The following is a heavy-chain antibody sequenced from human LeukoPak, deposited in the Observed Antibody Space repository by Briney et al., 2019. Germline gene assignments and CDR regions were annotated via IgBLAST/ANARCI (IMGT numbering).Heavy chain of an antibody. Sequence: GASVKVSCKASGYTFTGYYMHWVRQAPGQGLEWMGWINPNSGGTNYAQKFQGRVTMTRATSISTAYMELSRLRPDDTAVYYCARDHSGYGRDYWGQGTLVTVSS. CDR1: GYTFTGYY. CDR2: INPNSGGT. J-gene: IGHJ4*02. CDR3: ARDHSGYGRDY. D-gene: IGHD5-12*01. V-gene: IGHV1-2*02.